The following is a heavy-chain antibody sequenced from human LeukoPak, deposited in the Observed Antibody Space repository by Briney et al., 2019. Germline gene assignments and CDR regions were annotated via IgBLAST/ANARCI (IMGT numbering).Heavy chain of an antibody. CDR1: GGSFSSEA. CDR2: IIPIFGTA. CDR3: GRKAGDCGGGSCYSIDY. J-gene: IGHJ4*02. V-gene: IGHV1-69*05. D-gene: IGHD2-15*01. Sequence: ASVKVSCKAFGGSFSSEAISWVRQAPGQGLEWMGGIIPIFGTANYAQKFQGRVTITTDEFTSTAYKEVSSLRSEDTAVYYCGRKAGDCGGGSCYSIDYWGQGTLVTVSS.